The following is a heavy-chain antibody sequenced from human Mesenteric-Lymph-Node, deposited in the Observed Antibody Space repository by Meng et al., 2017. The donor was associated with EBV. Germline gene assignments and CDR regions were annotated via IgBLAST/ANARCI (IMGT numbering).Heavy chain of an antibody. Sequence: EVQLVESGXXXXXPXXAXXLSCESSGFTFSNYNINWVRQAPGKGLEWVSSISSSSTYIYYADSVKGRFTISRDNAKNSLYLQMTSLRAEDTAVYYCARDRYDYGDSPFDCWGQGTLVTVSS. CDR3: ARDRYDYGDSPFDC. D-gene: IGHD4-17*01. CDR1: GFTFSNYN. J-gene: IGHJ4*02. V-gene: IGHV3-21*01. CDR2: ISSSSTYI.